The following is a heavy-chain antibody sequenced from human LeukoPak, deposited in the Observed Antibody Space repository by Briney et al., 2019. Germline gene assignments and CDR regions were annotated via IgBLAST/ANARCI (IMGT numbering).Heavy chain of an antibody. Sequence: SETLSLTCTVSGGSISSYYWSWIRQPPGKGLEWIGYIYYSGSTNYNPSLKSRVTISVDTSKNQFSLKLSSVTAADTAVYYCTAISGDILTGYYRYAFDIWGQGTMVTVSS. CDR3: TAISGDILTGYYRYAFDI. J-gene: IGHJ3*02. V-gene: IGHV4-59*08. CDR1: GGSISSYY. CDR2: IYYSGST. D-gene: IGHD3-9*01.